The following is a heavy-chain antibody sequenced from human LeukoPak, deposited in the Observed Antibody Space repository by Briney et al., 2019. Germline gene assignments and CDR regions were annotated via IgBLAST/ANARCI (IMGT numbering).Heavy chain of an antibody. V-gene: IGHV3-23*01. CDR1: GFTFSNYA. CDR2: ISGSGGST. CDR3: AKKWGVGTTTLDYFDY. Sequence: GGSLRLSCAASGFTFSNYAMSWVRQAPGKGLEWVSGISGSGGSTYYADSVRGRFTISRDNSKNTLYLQMNSLTDEDAAVYYCAKKWGVGTTTLDYFDYWGQGTLVTVSS. J-gene: IGHJ4*02. D-gene: IGHD1-26*01.